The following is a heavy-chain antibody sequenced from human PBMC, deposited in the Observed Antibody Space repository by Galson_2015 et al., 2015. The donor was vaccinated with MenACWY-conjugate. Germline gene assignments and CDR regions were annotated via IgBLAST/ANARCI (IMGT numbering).Heavy chain of an antibody. J-gene: IGHJ4*02. Sequence: TLSLPCSVSGGSINSGGYHWTWIRQHPEKGLEWIGYIYYSGTTSYNPALKSRITISVDTSKNQFSLSLSSVTAADTAVYYCARVNHYDSIAYYFDYWGQGTLVTVSS. CDR3: ARVNHYDSIAYYFDY. D-gene: IGHD3-22*01. V-gene: IGHV4-31*03. CDR1: GGSINSGGYH. CDR2: IYYSGTT.